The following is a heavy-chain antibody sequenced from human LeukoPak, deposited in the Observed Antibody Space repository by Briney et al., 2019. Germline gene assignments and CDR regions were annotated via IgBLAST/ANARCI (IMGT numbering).Heavy chain of an antibody. V-gene: IGHV1-69-2*01. Sequence: GASVKISCKASGYTFTDYYMHWVQQAPGKGLEWMGRVDPEDGETIYAEKFQGRVTITADTSTDTAYMELSSLRSEDTAVYYCAKDYYDSSGYYCYFDCWGQGTLDTVSS. CDR3: AKDYYDSSGYYCYFDC. CDR2: VDPEDGET. J-gene: IGHJ4*02. CDR1: GYTFTDYY. D-gene: IGHD3-22*01.